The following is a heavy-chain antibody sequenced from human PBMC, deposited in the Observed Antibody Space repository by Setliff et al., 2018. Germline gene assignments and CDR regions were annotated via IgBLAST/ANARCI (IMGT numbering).Heavy chain of an antibody. V-gene: IGHV5-51*01. D-gene: IGHD3-22*01. J-gene: IGHJ4*02. CDR2: IDPADSDT. Sequence: PGESLKISCKGSGYSFTRYWIGWVRQMPGKGLEWMGIIDPADSDTTYSPSFQGQVTISADKSIGTAYLQWSSLKASDTAIYYCVRHPYYDSSGYYSYFDYWGQGALVTVSS. CDR1: GYSFTRYW. CDR3: VRHPYYDSSGYYSYFDY.